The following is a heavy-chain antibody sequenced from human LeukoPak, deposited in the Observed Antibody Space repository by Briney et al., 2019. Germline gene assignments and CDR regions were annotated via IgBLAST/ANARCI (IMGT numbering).Heavy chain of an antibody. CDR3: ARETVTNHDAFDI. J-gene: IGHJ3*02. V-gene: IGHV3-30-3*01. CDR2: ISHDGSNT. Sequence: GRSLRLSCAASGFTFSNHAMHWVRQAPGKGLKWVAIISHDGSNTYYGDSVKGRFTISRDNSKNTLDLQMNSLRAEDTAVYYCARETVTNHDAFDIWGQGAMVTVSS. D-gene: IGHD4-11*01. CDR1: GFTFSNHA.